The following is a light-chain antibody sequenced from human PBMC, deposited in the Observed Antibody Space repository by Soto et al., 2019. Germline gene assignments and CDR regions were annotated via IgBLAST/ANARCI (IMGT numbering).Light chain of an antibody. CDR2: GAS. CDR3: QQANSFPIT. Sequence: DIQMTQSPSSVSASVGDRVTITCRASQDVGSLIAWYQEKPGTAPKLVIFGASSLQSGVPSRFSGSGSATDFTLTITSLQPEDFATYYCQQANSFPITFGQGTRLEIK. CDR1: QDVGSL. J-gene: IGKJ5*01. V-gene: IGKV1-12*01.